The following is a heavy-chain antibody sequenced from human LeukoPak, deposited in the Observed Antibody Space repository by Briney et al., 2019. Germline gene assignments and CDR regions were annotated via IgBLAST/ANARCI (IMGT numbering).Heavy chain of an antibody. Sequence: GGSLRLSCAASGFTFSSYWMSWVRQDPGKGQEWVANIKEDGSEKHYVDSVKGRFTISRDNAKNSLYLQMNSLRAEDTAVYYCARDEPYYYDSSGYPDAFDIWGQGTMVTVSS. CDR2: IKEDGSEK. CDR1: GFTFSSYW. CDR3: ARDEPYYYDSSGYPDAFDI. V-gene: IGHV3-7*01. J-gene: IGHJ3*02. D-gene: IGHD3-22*01.